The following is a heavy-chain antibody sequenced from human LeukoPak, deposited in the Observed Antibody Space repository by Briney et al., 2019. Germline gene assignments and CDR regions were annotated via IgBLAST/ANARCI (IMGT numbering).Heavy chain of an antibody. CDR2: ISGSGGST. Sequence: GGSLRLSCAASGFTFSSYAMSWVRQAPGKGLEWVSAISGSGGSTYYADSVKGRFTISRDNSKNTLYLQMSSLRAEDTAVYYCAKAPRNSVVYYYMDVWGKGTTVTVSS. V-gene: IGHV3-23*01. CDR1: GFTFSSYA. D-gene: IGHD4-23*01. CDR3: AKAPRNSVVYYYMDV. J-gene: IGHJ6*03.